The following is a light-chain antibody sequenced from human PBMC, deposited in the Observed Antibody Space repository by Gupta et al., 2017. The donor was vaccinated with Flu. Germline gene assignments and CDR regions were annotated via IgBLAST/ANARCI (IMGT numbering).Light chain of an antibody. Sequence: HSVLAQPLSASVTPGQTVTISCSASSSHLGSNTANWYQQVPGTATNLLIFGNNQRPSGVADRFSGAKSGASASLAISGVQSEDEADDYCAAWDDSLNGHYVFGTGTKVTVL. V-gene: IGLV1-44*01. CDR3: AAWDDSLNGHYV. CDR1: SSHLGSNT. J-gene: IGLJ1*01. CDR2: GNN.